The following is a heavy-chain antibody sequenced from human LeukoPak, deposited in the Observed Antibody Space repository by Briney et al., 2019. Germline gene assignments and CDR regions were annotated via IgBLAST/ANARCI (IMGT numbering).Heavy chain of an antibody. CDR3: ASTIDSEDLDY. CDR1: GFTFSSYW. Sequence: PGGSLRHSCAASGFTFSSYWMSWVRQAPGKGLEWVANIKQDGSEKYYVGSVKGRFTISRDNAKNSLYLQMNSLRAEDTAVYYCASTIDSEDLDYWGQGTLVTVSS. D-gene: IGHD2-15*01. J-gene: IGHJ4*02. V-gene: IGHV3-7*01. CDR2: IKQDGSEK.